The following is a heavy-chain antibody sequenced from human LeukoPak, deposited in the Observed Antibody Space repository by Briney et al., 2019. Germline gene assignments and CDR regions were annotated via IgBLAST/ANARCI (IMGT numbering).Heavy chain of an antibody. Sequence: GRSLSLSCAASGFTFSSYGMHWVRQAPGKGLEWVAVIWYDGSNKYYADSVKGRFTISRDNSKNTLYLQMNSLRAEDTAVYYCAKDKGAHDSSGWYWGAFDIWGQGTMVTVSS. V-gene: IGHV3-33*06. D-gene: IGHD6-19*01. CDR1: GFTFSSYG. J-gene: IGHJ3*02. CDR3: AKDKGAHDSSGWYWGAFDI. CDR2: IWYDGSNK.